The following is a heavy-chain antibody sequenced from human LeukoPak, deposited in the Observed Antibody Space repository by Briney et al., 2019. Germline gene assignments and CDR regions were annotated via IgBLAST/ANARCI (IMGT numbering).Heavy chain of an antibody. CDR3: ARDRGGYSYGYDY. V-gene: IGHV3-21*01. CDR1: GFTFSSYS. CDR2: ISSSSSYI. J-gene: IGHJ4*02. D-gene: IGHD5-18*01. Sequence: GGSLGLSCAASGFTFSSYSMNWVRQAPGKGLEWVSSISSSSSYIYYADSVKGRFTISRDNAKNSLYLQMNSLRAEDTAVYYCARDRGGYSYGYDYWGQGTLVTVSS.